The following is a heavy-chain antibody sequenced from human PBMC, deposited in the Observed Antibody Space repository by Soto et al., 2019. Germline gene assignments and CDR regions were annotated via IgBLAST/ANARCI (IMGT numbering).Heavy chain of an antibody. D-gene: IGHD5-18*01. CDR2: INAYNGNT. V-gene: IGHV1-18*01. CDR1: GYTFTNYG. CDR3: AKEGAYSCGYPPDF. Sequence: ASVKVSCKASGYTFTNYGISWVRQAPGQGLEWMGWINAYNGNTKSAQKLQGRVTLTTDTSTSTAYMELRSLRSDDTAVYYCAKEGAYSCGYPPDFWGQGALVTVSS. J-gene: IGHJ4*02.